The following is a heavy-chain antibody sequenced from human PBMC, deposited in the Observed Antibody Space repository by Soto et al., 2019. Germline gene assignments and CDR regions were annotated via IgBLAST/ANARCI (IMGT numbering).Heavy chain of an antibody. CDR1: GYTFTSYA. CDR3: ARGGSLYWYFDL. J-gene: IGHJ2*01. CDR2: INAGNGNT. Sequence: ASVKVSCKASGYTFTSYAMHWVRQAPGQRLEWMGWINAGNGNTKYSQKFQGRVTITRDTSVSTAYMELSSLRSEDTAVYYCARGGSLYWYFDLWGRGTLVTVSS. D-gene: IGHD1-26*01. V-gene: IGHV1-3*01.